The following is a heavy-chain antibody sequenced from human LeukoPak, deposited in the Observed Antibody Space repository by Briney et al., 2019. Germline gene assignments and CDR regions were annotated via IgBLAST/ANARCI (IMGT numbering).Heavy chain of an antibody. CDR1: GFTFSRSA. CDR3: AKANYSGSYYFDS. V-gene: IGHV3-23*01. J-gene: IGHJ4*02. CDR2: FSASGGTT. D-gene: IGHD1-26*01. Sequence: PGGSLRLFCAASGFTFSRSAMNWVRQAPGKGLEWVSSFSASGGTTYYADSVKGRFTISRDNSKNTLSVQMNSLRAEDTAVYYCAKANYSGSYYFDSWGQGTLVTVSS.